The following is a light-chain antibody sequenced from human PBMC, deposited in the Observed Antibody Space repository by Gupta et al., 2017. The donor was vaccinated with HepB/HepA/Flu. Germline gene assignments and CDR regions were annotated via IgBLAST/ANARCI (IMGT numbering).Light chain of an antibody. CDR2: EDD. CDR3: TYYDDTNRV. V-gene: IGLV6-57*03. Sequence: FMLTQPHSVSESLGNTVTISCTRRSGSIASNYVQWYQQRPGSAPTTVIYEDDQRLSGVPDRFSGSIDITSNSESIIISGLKTEDESDYYCTYYDDTNRVFGGGTKLTVL. CDR1: SGSIASNY. J-gene: IGLJ3*02.